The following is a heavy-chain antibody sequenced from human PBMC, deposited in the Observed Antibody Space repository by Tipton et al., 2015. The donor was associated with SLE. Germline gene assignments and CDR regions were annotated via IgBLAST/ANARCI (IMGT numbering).Heavy chain of an antibody. CDR3: ARDRVGGGGHFDY. CDR2: IYHTGTT. V-gene: IGHV4-38-2*02. D-gene: IGHD2-15*01. Sequence: TLSLTCAVSGYSISSGSYWAWIRQPPGKGLEWIGTIYHTGTTYYKPSLNSRVTISVDTSKKQFSLKLSSVTAADTAVYYCARDRVGGGGHFDYWGQGTLVTVSS. CDR1: GYSISSGSY. J-gene: IGHJ4*02.